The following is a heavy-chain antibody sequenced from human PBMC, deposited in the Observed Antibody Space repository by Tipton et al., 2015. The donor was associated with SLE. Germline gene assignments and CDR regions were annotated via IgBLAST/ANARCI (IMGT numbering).Heavy chain of an antibody. CDR1: GGSVSRSY. CDR2: IYTTEDT. Sequence: TLSLTCTVSGGSVSRSYCSWIRQSAGKGLEWIGRIYTTEDTKYNPSPKRRVTMSVETSKNQFSLRLTSVTAADTAIYYCATGSWTTFDYWGQGTVVTVSS. CDR3: ATGSWTTFDY. V-gene: IGHV4-4*07. J-gene: IGHJ4*02. D-gene: IGHD2-15*01.